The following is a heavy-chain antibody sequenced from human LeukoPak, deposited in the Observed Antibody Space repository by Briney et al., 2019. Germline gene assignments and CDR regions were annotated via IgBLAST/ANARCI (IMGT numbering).Heavy chain of an antibody. D-gene: IGHD4-17*01. V-gene: IGHV1-46*01. CDR3: ASITVTTNWFDP. CDR2: INPSGGST. J-gene: IGHJ5*02. CDR1: GYTFTSYY. Sequence: ASVKVSCKASGYTFTSYYMHWVRQAPGQELEWMGIINPSGGSTSYAQKFQGRVTMTRDTSTSTVYMELSSLRSEDTAVYYCASITVTTNWFDPWGQGTLVTVSS.